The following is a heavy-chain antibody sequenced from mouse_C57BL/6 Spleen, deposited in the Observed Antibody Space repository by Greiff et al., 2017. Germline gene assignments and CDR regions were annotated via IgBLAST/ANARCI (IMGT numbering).Heavy chain of an antibody. J-gene: IGHJ4*01. V-gene: IGHV1-9*01. CDR1: GYTFTGYW. D-gene: IGHD1-1*01. CDR2: ILPGSGST. Sequence: QVQLQQSGAELMKPGASVKLSCKATGYTFTGYWIEWVKQRPGHGLEWIGEILPGSGSTNYNEKFKGKATFTADTSSNTAYMQLSSLTTEDSAIYYCASLITTVEAPYYAMDYWGQGTSVTVSS. CDR3: ASLITTVEAPYYAMDY.